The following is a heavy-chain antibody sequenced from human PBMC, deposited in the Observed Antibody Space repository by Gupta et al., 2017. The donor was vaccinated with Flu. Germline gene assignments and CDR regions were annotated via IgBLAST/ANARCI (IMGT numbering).Heavy chain of an antibody. CDR3: VRLVAAEKKSDS. D-gene: IGHD6-13*01. CDR2: LSSSSSYM. Sequence: TFRTYGMNWVRQAPGKGMEGVSYLSSSSSYMYNAVSVKGRITVSRDNATNSLYLQMKSLRAEDTAVYYCVRLVAAEKKSDSCGQGTLVKVS. V-gene: IGHV3-21*06. J-gene: IGHJ4*02. CDR1: TFRTYG.